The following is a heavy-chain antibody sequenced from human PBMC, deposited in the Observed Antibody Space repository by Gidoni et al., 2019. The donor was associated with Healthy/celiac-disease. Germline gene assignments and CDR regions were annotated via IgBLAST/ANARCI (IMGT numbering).Heavy chain of an antibody. CDR2: IDWDDDK. V-gene: IGHV2-70*01. J-gene: IGHJ4*02. D-gene: IGHD3-22*01. CDR1: GSALSTPAMC. Sequence: QVTLSESGPALVKPTPTLTLTCPFSGSALSTPAMCVSWSRQPPGKALEWLALIDWDDDKYYSPSLKTRRTISKDTSKNKVVLTMTNMDPVDTATYYCARTTYDYESSGYYLFDYWGQGTLVTVSS. CDR3: ARTTYDYESSGYYLFDY.